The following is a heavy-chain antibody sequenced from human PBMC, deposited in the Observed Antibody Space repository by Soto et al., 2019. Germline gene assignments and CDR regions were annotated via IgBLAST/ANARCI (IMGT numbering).Heavy chain of an antibody. Sequence: EAQLLESGGGLVQPGASLRLSCAASGFTFSNYAMSWVRQAPGKGLEWVSVVSDDGGTTFYADSVRARFTISRDNSKNTVDLQMNSLRAEDTAVYYWAKADTGHFRPFEYCGQGTLVTVSS. CDR3: AKADTGHFRPFEY. J-gene: IGHJ4*02. V-gene: IGHV3-23*01. D-gene: IGHD3-9*01. CDR1: GFTFSNYA. CDR2: VSDDGGTT.